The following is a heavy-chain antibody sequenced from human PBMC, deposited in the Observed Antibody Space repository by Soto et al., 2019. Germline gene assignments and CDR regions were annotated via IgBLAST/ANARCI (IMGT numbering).Heavy chain of an antibody. J-gene: IGHJ3*02. CDR2: IYSGGNT. V-gene: IGHV3-66*01. Sequence: GSLRLSCAASGLTVSSNYMNWVRQAPGKGLEWVSFIYSGGNTYYADSVKGRFTISRDNSKNMLYLQMNSLRVEDTAVYYCAREVRVRGFAFDIWGQGTMVTVSS. D-gene: IGHD3-3*01. CDR3: AREVRVRGFAFDI. CDR1: GLTVSSNY.